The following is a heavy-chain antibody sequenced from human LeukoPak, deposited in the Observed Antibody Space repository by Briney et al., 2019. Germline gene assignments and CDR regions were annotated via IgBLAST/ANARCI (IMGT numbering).Heavy chain of an antibody. Sequence: GGSLRLSRAASGFTFSSYSMNWVRQAPGKGLEWVSSISSSSSSYIYYADSVKGRFTISRDNAKNSLYLQMNSLRAEDTAVYYCARAQLASLAYYYYYMDVWGKGTTVTVSS. J-gene: IGHJ6*03. V-gene: IGHV3-21*01. D-gene: IGHD6-6*01. CDR1: GFTFSSYS. CDR2: ISSSSSSYI. CDR3: ARAQLASLAYYYYYMDV.